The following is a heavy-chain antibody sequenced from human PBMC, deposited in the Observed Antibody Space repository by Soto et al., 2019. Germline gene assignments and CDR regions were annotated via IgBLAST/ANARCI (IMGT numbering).Heavy chain of an antibody. CDR2: IYPGDSDT. V-gene: IGHV5-51*01. CDR1: GYSFTSYW. CDR3: ARQGSNGAYYYGMDV. J-gene: IGHJ6*02. D-gene: IGHD2-8*01. Sequence: PGESLKISCKGSGYSFTSYWIGWVRQMPGKGLEWMGIIYPGDSDTIYSPSFQGQVTFSVDKSASTAYLQWSSLKASDTAMYYCARQGSNGAYYYGMDVWGQGTTVTVSS.